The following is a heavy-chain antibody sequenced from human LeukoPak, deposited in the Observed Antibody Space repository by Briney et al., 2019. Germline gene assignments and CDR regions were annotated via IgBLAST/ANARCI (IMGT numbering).Heavy chain of an antibody. CDR1: GGSFSGYY. V-gene: IGHV4-34*01. D-gene: IGHD3-3*01. CDR3: ARAGRITIFGVVSTHDMDV. CDR2: INHSGST. J-gene: IGHJ6*03. Sequence: SETLSLTCAVYGGSFSGYYWTWIRQPPGMGLEWIGEINHSGSTNYNPSLKSRVTLSVDTSKKQFSLNLSSVTAADTAVYYCARAGRITIFGVVSTHDMDVWGKGTTVTVSS.